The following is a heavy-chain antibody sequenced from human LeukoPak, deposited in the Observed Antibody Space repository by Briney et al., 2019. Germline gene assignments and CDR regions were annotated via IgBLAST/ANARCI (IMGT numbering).Heavy chain of an antibody. V-gene: IGHV4-39*07. CDR3: AGCSGGSCHSLDYYYGMDV. Sequence: SETLSLTCSVSGGSISNGIYYWGWIRQPPGKGLEWIGSIHYSGSTYDNPSLKSRVIISVDKSKNQFSLKLSSVTAADTAVYYCAGCSGGSCHSLDYYYGMDVWGQGTTVTVSS. CDR1: GGSISNGIYY. D-gene: IGHD2-15*01. J-gene: IGHJ6*02. CDR2: IHYSGST.